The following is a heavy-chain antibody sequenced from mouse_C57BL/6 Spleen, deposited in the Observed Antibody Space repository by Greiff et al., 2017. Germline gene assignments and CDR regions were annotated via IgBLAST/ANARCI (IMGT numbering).Heavy chain of an antibody. CDR2: IRNKANNHAT. V-gene: IGHV6-6*01. J-gene: IGHJ3*01. CDR1: GFTFSDAW. D-gene: IGHD2-4*01. Sequence: EVKLMESGGGLVQPGGSMKLSCAASGFTFSDAWMDWVRQSPEKGLEWVAEIRNKANNHATYYAESVKGRFTISRDDSKSSVYLQMNSLRAEDTGIYYCTRGNYDYDWFAYWGQGTLVTVSA. CDR3: TRGNYDYDWFAY.